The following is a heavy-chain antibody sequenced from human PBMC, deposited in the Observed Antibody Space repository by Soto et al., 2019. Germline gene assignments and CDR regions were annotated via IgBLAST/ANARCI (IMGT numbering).Heavy chain of an antibody. Sequence: SDTLSLTCAVYGGSFGGYYWSWIRQPPGKGLEWIGEINHSGSTNYNPSLKSRVTISVDTSKNQFSLKLSSVTAADTAVYYCARSGPTPYGMDVWGQGTTVTVSS. V-gene: IGHV4-34*01. CDR3: ARSGPTPYGMDV. D-gene: IGHD3-3*01. CDR2: INHSGST. J-gene: IGHJ6*02. CDR1: GGSFGGYY.